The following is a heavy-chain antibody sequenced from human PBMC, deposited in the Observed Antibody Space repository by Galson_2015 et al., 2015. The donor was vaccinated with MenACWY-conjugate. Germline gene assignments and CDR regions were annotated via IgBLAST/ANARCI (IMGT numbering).Heavy chain of an antibody. CDR3: AGATVGGRLFQH. D-gene: IGHD3-10*01. Sequence: LSLTCTVSGGSIRSYYWSWIRQPPGKGLEWVGYIYNIGSTNYNPSLKSRVTISVDTSKNQFSLKLSSVTAADTAVYYCAGATVGGRLFQHWGQGTLVTVSS. V-gene: IGHV4-59*01. CDR2: IYNIGST. CDR1: GGSIRSYY. J-gene: IGHJ1*01.